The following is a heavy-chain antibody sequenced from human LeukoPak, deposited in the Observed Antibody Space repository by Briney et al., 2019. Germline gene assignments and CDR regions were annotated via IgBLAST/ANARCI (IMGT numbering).Heavy chain of an antibody. CDR2: ISSSGSTI. D-gene: IGHD6-19*01. CDR3: ARDRYGSSGPNGWFDP. CDR1: GFTFSDYY. V-gene: IGHV3-11*04. Sequence: GGSLRLSCAASGFTFSDYYMSWIRQAPGKGLEWVSYISSSGSTIYYADSVKGRFTISRDNAKNSLFLQMNSLRDEDTAVYYCARDRYGSSGPNGWFDPWGQGTLVTVSS. J-gene: IGHJ5*02.